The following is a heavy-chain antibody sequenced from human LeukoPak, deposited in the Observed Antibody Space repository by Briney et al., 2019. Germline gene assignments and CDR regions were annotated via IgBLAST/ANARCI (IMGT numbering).Heavy chain of an antibody. Sequence: GGSLRLSCAASGFTFSSYSMNWVRQAPGKGLEWVSSISSSSYIYYADSVKGRFTISRDNAKNSLYLQMNSLRAEDTAVYYCARGAVEVLRFLEWLLSVDYWGQGTLVTVSS. J-gene: IGHJ4*02. V-gene: IGHV3-21*01. CDR1: GFTFSSYS. CDR2: ISSSSYI. CDR3: ARGAVEVLRFLEWLLSVDY. D-gene: IGHD3-3*01.